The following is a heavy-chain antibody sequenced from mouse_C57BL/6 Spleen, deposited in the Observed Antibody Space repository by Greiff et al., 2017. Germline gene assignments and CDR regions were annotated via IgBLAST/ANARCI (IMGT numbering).Heavy chain of an antibody. Sequence: VQLQQSGPELVKPGASGKISCKASGYSFTGYYMNWVKQSPEKSLEWIGEINPSTGGTTYNQKFKAKATLTVDKSSSTAYMQLKSLTSEDSAVYYCARSWIITTVGDYWGQGTTLTVSS. D-gene: IGHD1-1*01. CDR2: INPSTGGT. CDR3: ARSWIITTVGDY. V-gene: IGHV1-42*01. J-gene: IGHJ2*01. CDR1: GYSFTGYY.